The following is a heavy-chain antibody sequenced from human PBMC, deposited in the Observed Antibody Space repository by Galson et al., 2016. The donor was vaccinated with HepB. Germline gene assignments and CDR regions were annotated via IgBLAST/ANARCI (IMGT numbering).Heavy chain of an antibody. D-gene: IGHD2-2*02. J-gene: IGHJ5*02. CDR3: AREGGYCRSTSCYSWFDP. Sequence: SLRLSCAASGFTFSNYAMHWVRQAPDKGLEWVALISDDGSTKYYGDSVKGRFTISRDSSKSTFYLQMNSLRTEDTAVYYCAREGGYCRSTSCYSWFDPWGQGNQVTVSS. CDR2: ISDDGSTK. CDR1: GFTFSNYA. V-gene: IGHV3-30-3*01.